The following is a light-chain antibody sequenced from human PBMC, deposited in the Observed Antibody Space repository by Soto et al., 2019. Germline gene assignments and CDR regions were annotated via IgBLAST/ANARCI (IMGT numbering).Light chain of an antibody. CDR2: GAS. V-gene: IGKV3-20*01. J-gene: IGKJ1*01. CDR1: QSFNSIY. Sequence: GLTQSPGTLSLSPGERATLSCRASQSFNSIYLAWYQQKPGQAPRLLIYGASSRATGIPDRFSGSGSGTDFTLTISRLEPEDFAVYYCHQYDSWTFGQGTKVDIK. CDR3: HQYDSWT.